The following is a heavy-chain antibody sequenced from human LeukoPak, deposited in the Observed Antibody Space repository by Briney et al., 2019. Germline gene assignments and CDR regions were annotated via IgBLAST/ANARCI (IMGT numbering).Heavy chain of an antibody. Sequence: GALRLSCAASGFTFSHSSMSWIRQAPGKGLEWVSTIDSSSHYIVYADSVKGRFTVSRDNAKNSLYLQMNSLRSEDTAVYYCARVSTYFGVVTDFDYWGQGTLVTVSS. D-gene: IGHD3-3*01. V-gene: IGHV3-21*04. J-gene: IGHJ4*02. CDR1: GFTFSHSS. CDR2: IDSSSHYI. CDR3: ARVSTYFGVVTDFDY.